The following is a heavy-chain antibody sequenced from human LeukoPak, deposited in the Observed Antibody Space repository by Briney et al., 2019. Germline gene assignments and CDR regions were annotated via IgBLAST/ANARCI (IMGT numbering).Heavy chain of an antibody. CDR2: IYYSGST. CDR1: GGSISSSSFY. Sequence: SETLSLTCTVSGGSISSSSFYWGWIRQPPGKGLEWIGSIYYSGSTYYNPSLKSRVAISVDTSKNQFSLNLTSVTAADTAVYYCARAMSIAARLQTIFDYWGQGTLVTVSS. CDR3: ARAMSIAARLQTIFDY. J-gene: IGHJ4*02. D-gene: IGHD6-6*01. V-gene: IGHV4-39*07.